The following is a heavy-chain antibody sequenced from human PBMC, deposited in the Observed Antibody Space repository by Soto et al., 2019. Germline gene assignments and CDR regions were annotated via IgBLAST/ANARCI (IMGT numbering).Heavy chain of an antibody. CDR1: GFTFSTYN. J-gene: IGHJ4*02. D-gene: IGHD6-13*01. CDR3: ARDGDSSSWSDLDY. Sequence: EVQLVESGGGMVQPGGSLRLSCAAPGFTFSTYNMHWARQAPGKGLEWVSYIRSRSGSIYYADSVKGRFTISRDNAKNSLYLQMNSLRDEDTAVYYCARDGDSSSWSDLDYWGQGTLVTVSS. CDR2: IRSRSGSI. V-gene: IGHV3-48*02.